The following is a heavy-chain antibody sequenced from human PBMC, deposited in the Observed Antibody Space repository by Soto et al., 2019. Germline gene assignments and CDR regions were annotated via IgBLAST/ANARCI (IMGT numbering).Heavy chain of an antibody. D-gene: IGHD3-22*01. CDR3: ARIRRDYYDSSGYYADY. CDR2: IDWDDDK. Sequence: ESGPTLVNPTQTLTLTCTFSGFSLSTSGMCVSWIRQPPGKALEWLALIDWDDDKYYSTSLKTRLTISKDTSKNQVVLTMTNMDPVDTATYYCARIRRDYYDSSGYYADYWGQGTLVTVS. J-gene: IGHJ4*02. V-gene: IGHV2-70*01. CDR1: GFSLSTSGMC.